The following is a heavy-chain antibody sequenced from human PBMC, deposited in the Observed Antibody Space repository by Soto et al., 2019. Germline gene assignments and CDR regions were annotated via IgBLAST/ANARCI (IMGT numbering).Heavy chain of an antibody. V-gene: IGHV3-11*05. D-gene: IGHD1-26*01. Sequence: QVQLVESGGGLVKPGGSLRLSCAVSGFTFSDYQMTWFRQAPGMGLEWVSRISSTGTYTNYADSVKGRFTVSRDNANNTLYLQLDSLRDEDTAVYFRARIVGLRLNDYWGHGTLVIVSS. CDR2: ISSTGTYT. J-gene: IGHJ4*01. CDR1: GFTFSDYQ. CDR3: ARIVGLRLNDY.